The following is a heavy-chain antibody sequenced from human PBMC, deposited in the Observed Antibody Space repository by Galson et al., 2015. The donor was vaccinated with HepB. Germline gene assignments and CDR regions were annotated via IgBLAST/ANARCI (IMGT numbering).Heavy chain of an antibody. V-gene: IGHV4-59*01. D-gene: IGHD3-10*01. Sequence: ETLSLTCTVSGGSISSYYWSWIRQPPGKGLEWIGYIYYSGSTNYNPSLKSRVTISVDTSKNQFSLKLSSVTAADTAVYYCARGIWFGEFLIPDRYYFDYWGQGTLVTVSS. J-gene: IGHJ4*02. CDR3: ARGIWFGEFLIPDRYYFDY. CDR1: GGSISSYY. CDR2: IYYSGST.